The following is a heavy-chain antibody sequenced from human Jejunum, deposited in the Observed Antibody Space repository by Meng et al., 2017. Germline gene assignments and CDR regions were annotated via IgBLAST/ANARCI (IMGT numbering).Heavy chain of an antibody. CDR1: GFSLSTSGVG. V-gene: IGHV2-5*02. D-gene: IGHD6-13*01. J-gene: IGHJ5*02. CDR3: AHRLAYSTNYNVGWFDP. Sequence: SGSTPVKPTQTLTLTCTFSGFSLSTSGVGVGWIRQPPGKALECLALIYWDDDKRYNPSLKNRLTITKDTSKNQVVLTMTNVDLVDTATYYCAHRLAYSTNYNVGWFDPWGQGTRVTGSS. CDR2: IYWDDDK.